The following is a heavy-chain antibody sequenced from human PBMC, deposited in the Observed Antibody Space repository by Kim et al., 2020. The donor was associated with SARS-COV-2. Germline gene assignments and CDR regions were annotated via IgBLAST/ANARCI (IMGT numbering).Heavy chain of an antibody. V-gene: IGHV3-74*01. D-gene: IGHD3-22*01. CDR3: ARDYGYATSGSDF. J-gene: IGHJ4*02. Sequence: SADSVEGRFTTSRDNAKNTLYLQMNSLRAEDTAVYYCARDYGYATSGSDFWGQGTLVTVSS.